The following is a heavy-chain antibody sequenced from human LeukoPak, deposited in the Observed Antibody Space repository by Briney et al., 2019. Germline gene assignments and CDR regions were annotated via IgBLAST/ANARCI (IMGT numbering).Heavy chain of an antibody. CDR3: ATAYYYDSSGYSLDPCYFDY. CDR1: RGTFSSYA. Sequence: SSVKVSCKASRGTFSSYAISWVRQAPGQGLEWMGGSIPIFGTANYAQKSQGIGTITTDESTSTAYLELSSLRSEDTAVSYCATAYYYDSSGYSLDPCYFDYWGEGTLVTVSS. V-gene: IGHV1-69*05. D-gene: IGHD3-22*01. J-gene: IGHJ4*02. CDR2: SIPIFGTA.